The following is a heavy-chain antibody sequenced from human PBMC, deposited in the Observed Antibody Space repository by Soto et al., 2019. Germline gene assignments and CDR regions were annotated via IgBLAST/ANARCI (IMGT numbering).Heavy chain of an antibody. D-gene: IGHD3-10*01. Sequence: SETLSLTCTVSGGSISSYYWSWIRQPPGKGLEWIGYIYYSGSTNYNPSLTSRVTISVDTSKNQFSLKLSSVTAADTAVYYCARRIGDWFDPWGQGTLVTVSS. J-gene: IGHJ5*02. CDR3: ARRIGDWFDP. CDR2: IYYSGST. V-gene: IGHV4-59*08. CDR1: GGSISSYY.